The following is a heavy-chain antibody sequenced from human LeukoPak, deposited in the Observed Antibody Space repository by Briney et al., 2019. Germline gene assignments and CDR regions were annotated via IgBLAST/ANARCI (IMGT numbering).Heavy chain of an antibody. V-gene: IGHV1-69-2*01. CDR2: VDPEDGET. Sequence: ASVKVSCKVSGYTFTDYYMHWVQQAPGKGLEWMGLVDPEDGETIYAEKFQGRVTITADTSTDTAHMELSSLRSEDTAVYYCAVFDSGSYRSSHWGQGTLVTVSS. CDR1: GYTFTDYY. CDR3: AVFDSGSYRSSH. J-gene: IGHJ4*02. D-gene: IGHD1-26*01.